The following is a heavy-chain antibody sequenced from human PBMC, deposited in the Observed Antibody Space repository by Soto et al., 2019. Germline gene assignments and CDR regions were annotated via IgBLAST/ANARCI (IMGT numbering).Heavy chain of an antibody. Sequence: SETLSLTCAPSASSFTSNNWWNWVRQPPGQGLEWIGEIYRTGSTNYNPSLKSRDTISLDTSENQFSPQVNSLTAADTAVYYCASREPETSVDYWGQGTLVTFSS. J-gene: IGHJ4*01. CDR3: ASREPETSVDY. D-gene: IGHD1-26*01. CDR2: IYRTGST. CDR1: ASSFTSNNW. V-gene: IGHV4-4*02.